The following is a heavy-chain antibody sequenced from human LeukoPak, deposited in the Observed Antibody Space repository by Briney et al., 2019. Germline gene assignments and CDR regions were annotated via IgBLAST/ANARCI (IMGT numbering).Heavy chain of an antibody. CDR2: INWNGGST. J-gene: IGHJ4*02. V-gene: IGHV3-20*04. CDR1: GFTFDDYG. CDR3: ARDRLAYCSSTSCYNDY. D-gene: IGHD2-2*02. Sequence: GGXLRLSCAASGFTFDDYGMSWVRQAPGKGLEWVSGINWNGGSTCYADSVKGRFTISRDNAKNSLYLQMNSLRAEDTALYYCARDRLAYCSSTSCYNDYWGQGTLVTVSS.